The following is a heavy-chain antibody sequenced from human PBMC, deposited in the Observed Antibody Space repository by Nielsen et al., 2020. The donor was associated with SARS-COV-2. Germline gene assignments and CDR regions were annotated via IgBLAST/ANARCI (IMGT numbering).Heavy chain of an antibody. J-gene: IGHJ4*02. V-gene: IGHV4-34*01. D-gene: IGHD5-24*01. Sequence: SETLSLTCAVYGGSFSGYYWSWIRQPPGKGLEWIGEINHSGSTNYNPSFKSRVTISVDTSKNQFSLKLSSETAADTAVYYCARGGGYKLYWGQGTLVTVSS. CDR3: ARGGGYKLY. CDR2: INHSGST. CDR1: GGSFSGYY.